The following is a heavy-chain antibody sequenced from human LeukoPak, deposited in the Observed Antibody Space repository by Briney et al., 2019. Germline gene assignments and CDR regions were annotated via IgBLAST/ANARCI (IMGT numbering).Heavy chain of an antibody. V-gene: IGHV1-69*13. D-gene: IGHD5-18*01. Sequence: SVTVSCKASGGTFSSYAISWVRQAPGQGLEWMGGIIPIFGTANYAQKFQGRVTITADESTSTAYMELSSLRSEDTAVYYCARDRDWAGYSYGFYYWGQGTLVTVSS. CDR1: GGTFSSYA. CDR2: IIPIFGTA. CDR3: ARDRDWAGYSYGFYY. J-gene: IGHJ4*02.